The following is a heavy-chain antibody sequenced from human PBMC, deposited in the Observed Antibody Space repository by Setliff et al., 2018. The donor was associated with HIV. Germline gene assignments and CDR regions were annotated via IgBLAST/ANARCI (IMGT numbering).Heavy chain of an antibody. CDR3: ARDRGLRGMLLSSKELGFYCMDV. J-gene: IGHJ6*03. D-gene: IGHD1-26*01. V-gene: IGHV4-39*07. CDR1: GGSISSSSYY. CDR2: IYTSGNT. Sequence: PSETLSLTCTVSGGSISSSSYYWGWIRQPPGKGLEWIGHIYTSGNTNHNPSLKSRVTISVDTSENQFSLKPSSVTAADTAVYYCARDRGLRGMLLSSKELGFYCMDVWGKGTTVTVSS.